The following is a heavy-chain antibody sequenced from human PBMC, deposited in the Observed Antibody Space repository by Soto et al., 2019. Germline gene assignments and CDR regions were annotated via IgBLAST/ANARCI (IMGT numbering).Heavy chain of an antibody. CDR1: GGSISSSNW. V-gene: IGHV4-4*02. J-gene: IGHJ5*02. CDR2: IYHSGST. Sequence: SETLSLTCAVSGGSISSSNWWSWVRQPPGKGLEWIGEIYHSGSTNYNPSLKSRVTISVDKSKNQFSLKLSSVTAADTAVYYCARDGADDYVWGSYRYRGWFDPWGQGTLVTVSS. CDR3: ARDGADDYVWGSYRYRGWFDP. D-gene: IGHD3-16*02.